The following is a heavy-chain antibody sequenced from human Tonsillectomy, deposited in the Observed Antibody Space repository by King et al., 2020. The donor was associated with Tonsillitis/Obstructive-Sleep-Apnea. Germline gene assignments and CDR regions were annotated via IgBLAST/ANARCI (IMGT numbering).Heavy chain of an antibody. Sequence: VQLVESGGGVVQPGGSLSLSCAAYGFSSSSLDMHWVRQAPGRGLEWLAVISSDDIKKFYADSVKGRFAISRDTSKDILFLQMSSLRDEDTAVFYCARGGSKSYRYFDIWGRGTLVTVSS. D-gene: IGHD3-10*01. J-gene: IGHJ2*01. CDR3: ARGGSKSYRYFDI. V-gene: IGHV3-30*03. CDR1: GFSSSSLD. CDR2: ISSDDIKK.